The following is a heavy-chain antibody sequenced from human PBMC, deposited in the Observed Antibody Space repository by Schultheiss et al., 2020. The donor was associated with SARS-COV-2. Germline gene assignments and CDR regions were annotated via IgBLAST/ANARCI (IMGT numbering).Heavy chain of an antibody. CDR1: GYTFTSYG. J-gene: IGHJ3*02. Sequence: ASVKVSCKASGYTFTSYGISWVRQAPGQGLEWMGWISAYNGNTNYAQKLQGRVTMTTDTSTSTAYMELSRLRSDDTAVYYCARVYYYDSSGSHAFDIWGQGTMVTVSS. D-gene: IGHD3-22*01. CDR2: ISAYNGNT. CDR3: ARVYYYDSSGSHAFDI. V-gene: IGHV1-18*01.